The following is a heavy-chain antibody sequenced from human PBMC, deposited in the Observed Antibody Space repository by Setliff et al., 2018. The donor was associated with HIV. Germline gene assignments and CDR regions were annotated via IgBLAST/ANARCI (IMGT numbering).Heavy chain of an antibody. D-gene: IGHD2-2*01. CDR3: ARQPVPGGVVVPGDDWVDP. Sequence: ASETLSLTCTVSGVSTSSTSHYWGWIRQPPGKGLEWIGYIFYTGSTYYSPSLKSRVTISVDTSKNQFSLKVTSVTAADTAVYYCARQPVPGGVVVPGDDWVDPWGQGTLVTVSS. CDR2: IFYTGST. CDR1: GVSTSSTSHY. J-gene: IGHJ5*02. V-gene: IGHV4-39*01.